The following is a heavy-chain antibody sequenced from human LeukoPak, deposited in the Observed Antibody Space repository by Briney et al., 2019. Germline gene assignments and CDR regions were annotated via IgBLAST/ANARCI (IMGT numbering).Heavy chain of an antibody. CDR2: VYTSGST. D-gene: IGHD3-10*01. CDR1: GGSLSSYY. J-gene: IGHJ4*02. Sequence: PSETLSLTCTVSGGSLSSYYWSWIRQPAGRGLEWIGRVYTSGSTNYNPSLKSRVTMSIDTSKNQFSLEVSSVTAADTAVYYCATHLYYGSGRDRGYWGQGTLVTVSS. CDR3: ATHLYYGSGRDRGY. V-gene: IGHV4-4*07.